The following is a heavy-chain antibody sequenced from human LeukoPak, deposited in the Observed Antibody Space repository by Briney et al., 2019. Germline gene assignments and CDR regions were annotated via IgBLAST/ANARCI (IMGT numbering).Heavy chain of an antibody. CDR1: GGSISSSSYY. CDR2: IYYSGST. CDR3: ARLNSYSTGYDR. V-gene: IGHV4-39*07. Sequence: PSETLSLTCTVSGGSISSSSYYWGWIRQPPGKGLEWIGSIYYSGSTYYNPSLKSRVTISVDTSKNQFSLKLSSVTAADTAVYYCARLNSYSTGYDRWGQGTLVTVSS. D-gene: IGHD5-12*01. J-gene: IGHJ4*02.